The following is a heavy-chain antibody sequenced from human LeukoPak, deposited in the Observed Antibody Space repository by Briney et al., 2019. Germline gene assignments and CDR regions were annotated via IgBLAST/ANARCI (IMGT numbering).Heavy chain of an antibody. J-gene: IGHJ4*02. CDR1: GFTFSSYA. D-gene: IGHD2-2*02. CDR2: ISSKGGST. CDR3: VKDTDCSSTSCYSLFDY. Sequence: PGGSLRLSCSASGFTFSSYAMHWVRQAPGKGREYVSAISSKGGSTYYADSVKRRFTISRDNSKNTLYIQMSSLRAEDTAVYYCVKDTDCSSTSCYSLFDYWGQGTLVTVSS. V-gene: IGHV3-64D*06.